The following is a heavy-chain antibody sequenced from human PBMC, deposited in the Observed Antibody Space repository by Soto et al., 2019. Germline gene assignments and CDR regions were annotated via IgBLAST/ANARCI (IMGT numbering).Heavy chain of an antibody. CDR1: GGTFSSYA. J-gene: IGHJ6*02. CDR3: ARDESGYYGSGSVYLDV. D-gene: IGHD3-10*01. Sequence: SVKVSCKASGGTFSSYAISWVRQAPGQGLEWMGGIIPIFGTANYAQKLQGRVTMTTDTSTSTAYMELRSLRSDDTAVYYCARDESGYYGSGSVYLDVWGQGTTVTVSS. CDR2: IIPIFGTA. V-gene: IGHV1-69*05.